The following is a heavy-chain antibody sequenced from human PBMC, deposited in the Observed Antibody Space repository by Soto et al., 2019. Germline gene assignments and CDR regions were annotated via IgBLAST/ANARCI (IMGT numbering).Heavy chain of an antibody. J-gene: IGHJ3*02. CDR1: GFTFSSYG. Sequence: GGSLRLSCAASGFTFSSYGMHWVRQAPGKGLEWVAVIWYDGSNKYYADSVKGRFTISRDNSKNTLYLQMNSLRAEDTAVYYCARASEGREAFDIWGQGTMVTVSS. CDR2: IWYDGSNK. CDR3: ARASEGREAFDI. V-gene: IGHV3-33*01.